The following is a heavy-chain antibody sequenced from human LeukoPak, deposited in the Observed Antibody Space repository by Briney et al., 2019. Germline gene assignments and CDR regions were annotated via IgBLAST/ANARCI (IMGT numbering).Heavy chain of an antibody. D-gene: IGHD3-3*01. CDR2: ISAYNGNT. Sequence: ASVKVSCKASGYTFTSYGISWVRQATGQGLEWMGWISAYNGNTNYAQKLQGRVTMTTDTSTSTAYMELRSLRSDDTAVYYCARSAEGYDFWSGYYHNWFDPWGQGTLVTVSS. CDR1: GYTFTSYG. V-gene: IGHV1-18*01. CDR3: ARSAEGYDFWSGYYHNWFDP. J-gene: IGHJ5*02.